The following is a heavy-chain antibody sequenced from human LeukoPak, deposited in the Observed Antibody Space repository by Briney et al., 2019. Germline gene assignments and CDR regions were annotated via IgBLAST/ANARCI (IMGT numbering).Heavy chain of an antibody. CDR1: GYTFTTYG. J-gene: IGHJ4*02. V-gene: IGHV1-18*01. Sequence: AASVKVSCKASGYTFTTYGITWVRQAPGQGLEWMGWINAYNGNTNYVQKLQGRVTMTTDTSTSTAYMELRSLRSDDTAMYYCARTISGWYGDYWGQGTLVTVFS. CDR3: ARTISGWYGDY. D-gene: IGHD6-19*01. CDR2: INAYNGNT.